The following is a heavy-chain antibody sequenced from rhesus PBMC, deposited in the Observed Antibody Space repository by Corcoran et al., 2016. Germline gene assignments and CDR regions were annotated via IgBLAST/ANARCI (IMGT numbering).Heavy chain of an antibody. CDR2: IRSKAYGGTA. CDR3: TKDQYSFDY. V-gene: IGHV3-184*01. J-gene: IGHJ4*01. D-gene: IGHD2-15*01. CDR1: GFTFSDYY. Sequence: EVQLVESGGGLVQPGGSLRLSCAASGFTFSDYYMYWVRQAPGKGLEWVGFIRSKAYGGTAEYAASVKGRFTISRDDSKSIAYLQMSSLKTDDTAVYDCTKDQYSFDYWGQGVLVTVSS.